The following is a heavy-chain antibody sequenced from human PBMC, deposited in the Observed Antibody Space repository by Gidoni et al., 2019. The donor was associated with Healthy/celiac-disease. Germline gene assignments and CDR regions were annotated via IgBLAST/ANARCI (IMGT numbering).Heavy chain of an antibody. J-gene: IGHJ6*02. CDR3: TTNIGSSPYYYYYYGMDV. CDR2: SKSKTDGGTT. Sequence: GSLRLSCAASGFTFSNAWMSWVRQAPGKGLEWVGRSKSKTDGGTTDYAAPVKGRFTIARDDSKNTLYLQMNSLKTEDTAVYYCTTNIGSSPYYYYYYGMDVWGQGTTVTVSS. CDR1: GFTFSNAW. D-gene: IGHD6-6*01. V-gene: IGHV3-15*01.